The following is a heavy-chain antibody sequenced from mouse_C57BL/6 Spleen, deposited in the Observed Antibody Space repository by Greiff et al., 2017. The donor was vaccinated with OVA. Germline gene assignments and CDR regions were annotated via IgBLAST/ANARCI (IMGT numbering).Heavy chain of an antibody. Sequence: VQLQQSGAELVRPGASVTLSCKASGYTFTDYEMHWVKQTPVHGLEWIGAIDPETGGTAYNQKFKGKAILTADKSSSTAYMELRSLTSEDSAVYYCTRRWDGGFAYWGQGTLVTVSA. J-gene: IGHJ3*01. D-gene: IGHD4-1*01. CDR2: IDPETGGT. CDR3: TRRWDGGFAY. V-gene: IGHV1-15*01. CDR1: GYTFTDYE.